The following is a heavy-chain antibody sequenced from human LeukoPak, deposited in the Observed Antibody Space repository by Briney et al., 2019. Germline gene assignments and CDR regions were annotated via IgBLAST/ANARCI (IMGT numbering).Heavy chain of an antibody. V-gene: IGHV4-39*07. CDR1: GGSISSSSYY. Sequence: TSETLSLTCTVSGGSISSSSYYWGWIRQPPGKGLEWIGNIYYSGSTYYTPSLKSRVTISVDTSKNQLSLKLSSVTAADTAVYYCARGVAGHFGGFFFDSWGQGALVTVSS. J-gene: IGHJ4*02. D-gene: IGHD2-21*01. CDR3: ARGVAGHFGGFFFDS. CDR2: IYYSGST.